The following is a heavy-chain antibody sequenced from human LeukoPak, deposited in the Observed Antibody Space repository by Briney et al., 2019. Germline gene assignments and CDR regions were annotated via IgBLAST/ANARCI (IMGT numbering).Heavy chain of an antibody. J-gene: IGHJ3*02. V-gene: IGHV5-51*01. CDR1: GYSFTSYW. Sequence: GESLKISCKGSGYSFTSYWIGWVRQMPGKGLEWMGIIYPGDSDTRYSPSFQGQVTISADKSISTAYLQWSSLKASDTAMYYCARHGAGPYDYVWGSYRLEAFDIWGQGTMVTVSS. CDR3: ARHGAGPYDYVWGSYRLEAFDI. CDR2: IYPGDSDT. D-gene: IGHD3-16*02.